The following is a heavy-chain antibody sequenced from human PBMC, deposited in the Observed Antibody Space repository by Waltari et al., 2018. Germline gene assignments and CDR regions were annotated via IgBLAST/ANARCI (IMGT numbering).Heavy chain of an antibody. CDR3: ASPPEAGGL. D-gene: IGHD3-16*01. Sequence: LVKPSETLSLTCAVSGYSISSGYYWGWIRQPPGKGLEWIGSIYHSGSTYYNPSLKSRVTISVDTSKNQFSLKLSSVTAADTAVYYCASPPEAGGLWGQGTLVTVSS. J-gene: IGHJ4*02. CDR1: GYSISSGYY. V-gene: IGHV4-38-2*01. CDR2: IYHSGST.